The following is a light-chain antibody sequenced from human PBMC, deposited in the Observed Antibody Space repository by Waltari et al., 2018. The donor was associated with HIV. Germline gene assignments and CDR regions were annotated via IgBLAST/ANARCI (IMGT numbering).Light chain of an antibody. CDR3: QSYDNNLSGSI. Sequence: QSLLTQPPSVSGAPGQRVTISCVGGSSNVGAGYDVNWYQHLPGLAPKVVIYRNITRPSGVPDRFSGSKSGASASLVIAGLHAEDEADYYCQSYDNNLSGSIFGGGTKVTVL. CDR2: RNI. CDR1: SSNVGAGYD. J-gene: IGLJ2*01. V-gene: IGLV1-40*01.